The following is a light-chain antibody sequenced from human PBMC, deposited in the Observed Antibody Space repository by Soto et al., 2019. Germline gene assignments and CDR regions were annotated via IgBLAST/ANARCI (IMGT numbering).Light chain of an antibody. Sequence: QSALTQPASVSGSPGQSITISCPGTSSDFGNGYDSVSWYQQHPGKAPQVLIYEGTKRPSGVSNRFSGSTSGSTASLTISGLQTEDEADYYCCSYVGASTYVFGTGTKVTV. CDR2: EGT. V-gene: IGLV2-23*01. CDR3: CSYVGASTYV. J-gene: IGLJ1*01. CDR1: SSDFGNGYDS.